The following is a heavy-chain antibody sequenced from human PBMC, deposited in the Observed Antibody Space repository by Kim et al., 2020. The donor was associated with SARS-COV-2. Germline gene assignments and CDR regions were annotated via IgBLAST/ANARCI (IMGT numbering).Heavy chain of an antibody. Sequence: GGSLRLSCATSGFTFSGYGMHWVRQAPGKGLEWVAAISYDGSEKYYPDSVKGRFTISRDNSKNTLFLQMNSLRAEDTAVYYCAKAMTVVTPTFDYWGQGTLVTVSS. CDR2: ISYDGSEK. V-gene: IGHV3-30*18. D-gene: IGHD2-21*02. CDR1: GFTFSGYG. CDR3: AKAMTVVTPTFDY. J-gene: IGHJ4*02.